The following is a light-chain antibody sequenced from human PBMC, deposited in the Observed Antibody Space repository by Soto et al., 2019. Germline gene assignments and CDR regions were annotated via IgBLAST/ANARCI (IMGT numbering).Light chain of an antibody. J-gene: IGLJ1*01. CDR3: CSYAGSTSPSYV. V-gene: IGLV2-23*02. Sequence: SVLTQPASVSGSPGHSITISCTGTSRDVGSYNLVSWYQQHPGKAPKLMIYEVSKRPSGVSNRFSGSKSGNTASLTISGLQAEDEADYYCCSYAGSTSPSYVFGTGTKVTVL. CDR1: SRDVGSYNL. CDR2: EVS.